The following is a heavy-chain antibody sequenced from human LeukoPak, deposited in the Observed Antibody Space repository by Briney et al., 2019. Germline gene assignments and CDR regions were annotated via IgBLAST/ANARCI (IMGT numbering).Heavy chain of an antibody. D-gene: IGHD6-13*01. J-gene: IGHJ4*02. Sequence: PSETLSLTCTVSGGSISSGDYYWSWIRQPPGKGLEWIGYIYYSGSTYYNPSLKSRVTISVDTSKNQFSLKLSSVTAADAAVYYCARGESRVSICHWGQGTLVTVSS. CDR2: IYYSGST. CDR1: GGSISSGDYY. CDR3: ARGESRVSICH. V-gene: IGHV4-30-4*01.